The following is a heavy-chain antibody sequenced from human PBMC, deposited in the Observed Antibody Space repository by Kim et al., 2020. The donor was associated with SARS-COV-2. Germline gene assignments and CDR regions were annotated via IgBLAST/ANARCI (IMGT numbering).Heavy chain of an antibody. Sequence: PSFQGQVTISADKSISTAYLQWSSLKASDTAMYYCARQGSSWTSNDAFDIWGQGTMVTVSS. V-gene: IGHV5-51*01. D-gene: IGHD6-13*01. CDR3: ARQGSSWTSNDAFDI. J-gene: IGHJ3*02.